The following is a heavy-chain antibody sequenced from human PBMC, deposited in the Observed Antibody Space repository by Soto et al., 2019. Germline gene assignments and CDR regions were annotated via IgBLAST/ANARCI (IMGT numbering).Heavy chain of an antibody. Sequence: EVQLLESGGGLVQPGGSLRLSCAASGFTFSSYAMSWVRQAPGKGLEWVSAISGSGGSTYYADSVKGRFTISRDNSKNTLYLQMNSLRAEDTAVYYCAKPPLYYYDSSGYAPFDYWGQGTLVTVSS. D-gene: IGHD3-22*01. CDR3: AKPPLYYYDSSGYAPFDY. CDR1: GFTFSSYA. J-gene: IGHJ4*02. V-gene: IGHV3-23*01. CDR2: ISGSGGST.